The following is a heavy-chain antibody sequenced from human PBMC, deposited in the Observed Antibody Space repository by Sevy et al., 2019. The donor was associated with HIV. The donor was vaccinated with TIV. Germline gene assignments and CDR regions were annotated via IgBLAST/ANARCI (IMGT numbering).Heavy chain of an antibody. CDR1: GGSVRSGSYY. Sequence: LSETLSLTCTVSGGSVRSGSYYWSWIRQPPGKGLEWIGYIYSSGSTISNPSLESRVSISVDTSKNQVSLKLASVTAAETAVYYCARSPVSTGYYAAFDLWGQGTMVTVSS. D-gene: IGHD3-9*01. CDR3: ARSPVSTGYYAAFDL. CDR2: IYSSGST. V-gene: IGHV4-61*01. J-gene: IGHJ3*01.